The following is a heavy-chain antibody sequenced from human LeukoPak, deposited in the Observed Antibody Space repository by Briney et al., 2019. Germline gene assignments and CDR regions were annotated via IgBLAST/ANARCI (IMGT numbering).Heavy chain of an antibody. CDR3: ARTGDWNWFDP. D-gene: IGHD2-21*02. CDR2: IIPILGMA. Sequence: SVKVSCKASGGTFSSYAISWVRQAPGQGLEWMGRIIPILGMANYAQKFQGRVTITADKSTSTAYMELSSLRSEDTAVYYCARTGDWNWFDPWGQGTLVTVSS. V-gene: IGHV1-69*04. CDR1: GGTFSSYA. J-gene: IGHJ5*02.